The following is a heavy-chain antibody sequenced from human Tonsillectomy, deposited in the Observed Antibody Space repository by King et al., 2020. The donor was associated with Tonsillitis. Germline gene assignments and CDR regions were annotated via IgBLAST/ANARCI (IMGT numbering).Heavy chain of an antibody. J-gene: IGHJ4*02. V-gene: IGHV3-48*03. D-gene: IGHD1-14*01. CDR1: GFTFSSYE. CDR2: ISSSGSTI. CDR3: ARDSNRSPFDY. Sequence: GQLVQSGGGLVQPGGSLRLSCAASGFTFSSYEMNWVRQAPGKGLEWVSYISSSGSTIYYADSVKGRFTISRDNAKNSLYLHMNSLRAEDTAVYYCARDSNRSPFDYWGQGTLVTVSS.